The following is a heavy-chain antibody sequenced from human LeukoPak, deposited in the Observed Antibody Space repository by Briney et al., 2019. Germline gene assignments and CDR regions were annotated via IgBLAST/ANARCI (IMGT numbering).Heavy chain of an antibody. CDR3: ARGPTTPTKYSSSWYPLGVLVFEI. CDR1: GGSFSGYY. CDR2: INHSGST. J-gene: IGHJ3*02. D-gene: IGHD6-13*01. V-gene: IGHV4-34*01. Sequence: PSETLSLTCAVYGGSFSGYYWSWIRQPPGKGLEWIGEINHSGSTNYNPSLKSRVTISVDTSKNQFSLKLSSVTAADTAVYYCARGPTTPTKYSSSWYPLGVLVFEIWGKGTRVTVS.